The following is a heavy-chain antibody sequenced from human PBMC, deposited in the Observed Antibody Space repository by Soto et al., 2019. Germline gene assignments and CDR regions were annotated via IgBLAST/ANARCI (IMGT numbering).Heavy chain of an antibody. CDR1: GASISSGGYS. CDR2: MSHSGSP. J-gene: IGHJ5*02. CDR3: ARVPSP. Sequence: HLQLQESGSGLVKPSQPLSLTCAVSGASISSGGYSCSWIRQPPGKGLAWIGYMSHSGSPYYNPSLKSRVTISVDSSKNQFSLKLSSVTAADTAVYYCARVPSPWGQGTLVTVSS. V-gene: IGHV4-30-2*01.